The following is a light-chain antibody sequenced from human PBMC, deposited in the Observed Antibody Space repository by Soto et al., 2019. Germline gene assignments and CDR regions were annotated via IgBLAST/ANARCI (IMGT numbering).Light chain of an antibody. J-gene: IGKJ5*01. CDR3: QQANSFPT. CDR1: QSVSSW. V-gene: IGKV1-5*03. CDR2: KAS. Sequence: DIQMTQSPSTLSASVGDRVTITCRASQSVSSWLAWYQQKPGKAPKLLIYKASSLKSGVPSRFSGSGSGTEFTLTISSLQPDDFATYYCQQANSFPTFGRGTRLEI.